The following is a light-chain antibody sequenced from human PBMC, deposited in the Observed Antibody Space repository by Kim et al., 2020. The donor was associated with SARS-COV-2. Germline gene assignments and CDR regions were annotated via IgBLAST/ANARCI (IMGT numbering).Light chain of an antibody. CDR3: VLYMDGGISV. CDR2: STN. V-gene: IGLV8-61*01. J-gene: IGLJ3*02. CDR1: SGLVSTSHY. Sequence: QTVVTQEPSFSVSPGGTVTLTCALTSGLVSTSHYPSWYQQTPGQPPRTLIYSTNTRSSGVPDRFSGSILGNKAALTITGAQADDECDYYCVLYMDGGISVFGGGTKLTVL.